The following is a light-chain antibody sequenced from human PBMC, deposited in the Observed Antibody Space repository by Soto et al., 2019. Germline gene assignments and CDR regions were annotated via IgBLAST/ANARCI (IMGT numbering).Light chain of an antibody. CDR1: QSVSSK. CDR3: QQYNSWLWT. CDR2: GAS. Sequence: EIVMTQSPATLSVFPGERVTLSCRASQSVSSKLAWYQQKPGQAPRLLIYGASTRATGIPARFSGSGSGTEFTLIISSLQSEDSAVYYCQQYNSWLWTFGQGTKVDI. V-gene: IGKV3-15*01. J-gene: IGKJ1*01.